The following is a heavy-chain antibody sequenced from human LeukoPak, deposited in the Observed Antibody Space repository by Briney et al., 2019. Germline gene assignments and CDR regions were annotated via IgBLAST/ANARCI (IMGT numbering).Heavy chain of an antibody. J-gene: IGHJ4*02. V-gene: IGHV4-59*07. D-gene: IGHD1-1*01. Sequence: PSDTLSLTCTVSGGSISSYYWSWIRQPPGKGLEGIVYIYYSGSTNYNPSLKSRVTISVDTYKNQFSLKLSSVTAADTAVYYCARGYNWNEAYFDYWGQGTLVTVSS. CDR2: IYYSGST. CDR3: ARGYNWNEAYFDY. CDR1: GGSISSYY.